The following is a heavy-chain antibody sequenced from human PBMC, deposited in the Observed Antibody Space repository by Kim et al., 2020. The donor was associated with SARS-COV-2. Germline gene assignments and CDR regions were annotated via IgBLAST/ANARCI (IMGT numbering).Heavy chain of an antibody. J-gene: IGHJ5*02. V-gene: IGHV4-61*01. Sequence: SETLSLICTVSDGSVSSGSYYWNWIRQPPGKGLEWIGYIFYSGSTKYNPSLKSRVTISVDTSKNQFSLKLSSVTAADTAVYYCARESRESNWFDPWGQGTLVTVSS. CDR2: IFYSGST. CDR3: ARESRESNWFDP. CDR1: DGSVSSGSYY.